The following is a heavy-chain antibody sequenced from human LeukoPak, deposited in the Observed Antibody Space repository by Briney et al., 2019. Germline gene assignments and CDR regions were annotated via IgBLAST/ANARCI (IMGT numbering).Heavy chain of an antibody. CDR2: INPTGGST. CDR3: ARTAARRFDY. CDR1: GYTFPSYF. V-gene: IGHV1-46*01. D-gene: IGHD6-6*01. J-gene: IGHJ4*02. Sequence: APVKVSCKASGYTFPSYFMHWVRQAPGQGLEWMGIINPTGGSTTYAQKFQGRVTMTRDTSTSTVYMELSSLRSDDTAVYYCARTAARRFDYWGQGTLVTVSS.